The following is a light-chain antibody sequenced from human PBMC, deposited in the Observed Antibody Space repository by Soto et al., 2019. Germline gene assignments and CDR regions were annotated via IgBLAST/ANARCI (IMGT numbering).Light chain of an antibody. CDR2: GAS. J-gene: IGKJ1*01. V-gene: IGKV3-15*01. CDR1: QSISNN. CDR3: QQYNNRPRT. Sequence: EIVMTQSPATLSVSPGERATLSCMSSQSISNNLAWYQQQPGQAPRLLIYGASTRATGLPARFSGSGSGTEFTLTISSLQSEDFAVYYCQQYNNRPRTFGQGTKVDIK.